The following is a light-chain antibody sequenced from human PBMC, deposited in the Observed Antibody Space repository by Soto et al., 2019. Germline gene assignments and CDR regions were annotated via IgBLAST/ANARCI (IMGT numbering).Light chain of an antibody. CDR1: SDDVGGYNY. J-gene: IGLJ2*01. V-gene: IGLV2-14*01. CDR2: EVN. Sequence: QSALTQPASVSGSPGQSITISCTGTSDDVGGYNYVSWYQQHPGKAPKLMIFEVNNRPSGVSNRFSGSRSGNTASLTISGLQAEDEADYYCSSYTSKSSLIFGGGTKLTVL. CDR3: SSYTSKSSLI.